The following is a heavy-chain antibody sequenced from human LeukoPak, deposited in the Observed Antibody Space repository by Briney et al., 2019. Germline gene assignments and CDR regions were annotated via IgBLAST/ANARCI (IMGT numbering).Heavy chain of an antibody. D-gene: IGHD5-18*01. CDR2: IYPADSDT. J-gene: IGHJ5*02. Sequence: TAGESLKISCQGSGYNFPYYWIAWVRQMPGKGLELMGIIYPADSDTKYGPSFQGQVTISADKSISTAYLQWSSLKASDTAMYYCARSSGYSYIDRDAGWFDPWGQGTLVTVSS. V-gene: IGHV5-51*01. CDR1: GYNFPYYW. CDR3: ARSSGYSYIDRDAGWFDP.